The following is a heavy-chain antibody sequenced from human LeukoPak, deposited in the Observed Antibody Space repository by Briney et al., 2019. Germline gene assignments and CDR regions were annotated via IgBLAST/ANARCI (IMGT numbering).Heavy chain of an antibody. CDR1: GFTFSSYA. Sequence: PGGSLRLSCAASGFTFSSYAMSWVRQAPGKGLEWVSAISGSGGSTYYADSVKGRFTISRDNSKNTLYLQMNSLRAEDTAVYYCAKERVDIVVVVAATRGPFDYWGQGTLVTVSS. V-gene: IGHV3-23*01. CDR2: ISGSGGST. CDR3: AKERVDIVVVVAATRGPFDY. D-gene: IGHD2-15*01. J-gene: IGHJ4*02.